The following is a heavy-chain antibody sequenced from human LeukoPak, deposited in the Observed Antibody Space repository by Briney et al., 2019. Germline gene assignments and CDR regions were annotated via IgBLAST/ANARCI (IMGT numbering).Heavy chain of an antibody. J-gene: IGHJ4*02. CDR2: ISASGGTT. D-gene: IGHD1-14*01. V-gene: IGHV3-23*01. Sequence: GGSLRLSCAASGFPFSSYAMNWVRQAPGKGLEWVSCISASGGTTDYAASVKGRFTISRDNSKNTLYLQMNSLRAEDTAVYYCVRENHGSFDYWGQGSLVTVSS. CDR1: GFPFSSYA. CDR3: VRENHGSFDY.